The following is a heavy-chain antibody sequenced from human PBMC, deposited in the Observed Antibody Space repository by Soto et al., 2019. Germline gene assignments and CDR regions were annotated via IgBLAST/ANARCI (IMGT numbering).Heavy chain of an antibody. Sequence: GGSLRLSCVASGFSFRNYGFHWVRQAPGKGLEWVANIKQDGSEKYYVDSVKGRFTISRDNAKNSLYLQMNSLRAEDTAVYYCARDPSVVVVAATPYYYYGMDVWGQGTTVTVSS. CDR1: GFSFRNYG. CDR3: ARDPSVVVVAATPYYYYGMDV. V-gene: IGHV3-7*01. D-gene: IGHD2-15*01. J-gene: IGHJ6*02. CDR2: IKQDGSEK.